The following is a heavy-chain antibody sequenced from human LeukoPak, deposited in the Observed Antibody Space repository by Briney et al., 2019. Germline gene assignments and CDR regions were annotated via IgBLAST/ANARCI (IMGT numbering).Heavy chain of an antibody. Sequence: GGSLRLSCAASGFTFSGSAMHWVRQASGKGLEWVGRIRNKANSYATAYAASVKGRFTISRDDSKNTAYLQMNSLKTEDTAVYYCTRLAAATEANWFDPWGQGTLVTVSS. J-gene: IGHJ5*02. CDR2: IRNKANSYAT. V-gene: IGHV3-73*01. D-gene: IGHD6-13*01. CDR3: TRLAAATEANWFDP. CDR1: GFTFSGSA.